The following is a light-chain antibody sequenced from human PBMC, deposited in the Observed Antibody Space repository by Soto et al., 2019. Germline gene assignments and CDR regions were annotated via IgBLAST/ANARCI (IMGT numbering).Light chain of an antibody. CDR2: DVS. V-gene: IGLV2-14*03. CDR1: SSDVGGYNF. CDR3: TSYTSSITYV. Sequence: QSVLTQPASVYGSPGQSITISCTGTSSDVGGYNFVSWYQHYPGKAPKLIIYDVSNRPSGVSNRFSGSKSGNTASLTISGLQAENEADYYCTSYTSSITYVFGTGTKVTVL. J-gene: IGLJ1*01.